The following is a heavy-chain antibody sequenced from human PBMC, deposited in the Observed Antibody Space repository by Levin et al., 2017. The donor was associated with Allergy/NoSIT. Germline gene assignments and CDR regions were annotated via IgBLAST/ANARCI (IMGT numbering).Heavy chain of an antibody. CDR1: GFIFSNFD. Sequence: GGSLRLSCAASGFIFSNFDMNWVRQAPGKGLEWISYISTSSVAISYAASVKGRFTISRDNANNSLYLQMTKLTDEDTALYYCARGSVRGVLMQNWLDPWGQGILVTVSS. D-gene: IGHD3-10*01. CDR3: ARGSVRGVLMQNWLDP. V-gene: IGHV3-48*02. CDR2: ISTSSVAI. J-gene: IGHJ5*02.